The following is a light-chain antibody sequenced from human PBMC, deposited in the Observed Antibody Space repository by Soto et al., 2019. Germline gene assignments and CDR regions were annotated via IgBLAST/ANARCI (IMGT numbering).Light chain of an antibody. V-gene: IGKV3-20*01. CDR2: GAS. J-gene: IGKJ5*01. CDR1: QIVGGDT. CDR3: QQYHWAPDT. Sequence: IVLTQSPVTLSLSPGDRAPLSCRASQIVGGDTLAWFQQRPGQAPRLVIYGASNRAAGIPDRFSGSGSGTDFTLTVSRLEPEDFAVYYCQQYHWAPDTFGQGTRLEIK.